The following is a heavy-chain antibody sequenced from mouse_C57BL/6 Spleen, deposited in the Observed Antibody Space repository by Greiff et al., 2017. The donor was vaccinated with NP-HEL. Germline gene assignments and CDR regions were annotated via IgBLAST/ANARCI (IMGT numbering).Heavy chain of an antibody. V-gene: IGHV1-42*01. CDR3: ARKGGYYGSSPYYYAMDY. Sequence: EVQLQQSGPELVKPGASVKISCKASGYSFTGYYMNWVKQSPEKSLEWIGEINPSTGGTTYNQKFKAKATLTVDKSSSTAYMQLKSLTSEDSAVYYCARKGGYYGSSPYYYAMDYWGQGTSVTVSS. CDR2: INPSTGGT. CDR1: GYSFTGYY. D-gene: IGHD1-1*01. J-gene: IGHJ4*01.